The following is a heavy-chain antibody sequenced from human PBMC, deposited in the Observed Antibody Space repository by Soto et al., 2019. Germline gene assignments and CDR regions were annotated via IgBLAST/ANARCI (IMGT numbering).Heavy chain of an antibody. CDR2: INPNSGGT. J-gene: IGHJ4*02. CDR3: ARSGGYSYGTFDY. D-gene: IGHD5-18*01. Sequence: SVKVSCKASGYTFTGYYMHWVRQAPGQGLEWMGWINPNSGGTNYAQKFQGRVTMTRDTSISTAYMELSRLRSDDTAVYYCARSGGYSYGTFDYWGQGTLVTAPQ. V-gene: IGHV1-2*02. CDR1: GYTFTGYY.